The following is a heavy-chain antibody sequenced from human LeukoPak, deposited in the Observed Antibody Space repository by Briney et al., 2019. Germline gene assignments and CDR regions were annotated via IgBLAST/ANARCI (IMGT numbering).Heavy chain of an antibody. Sequence: GGSLRLSCAASGFTFSSYWMSWVRQAPGKGLEWVANIKQDGSEKYYVDSVKGRFTISRDNAKNSLYLQMNSLRVEDTAVYYCARDYSYPYERLPFDPWGQGTLVTVSS. CDR2: IKQDGSEK. V-gene: IGHV3-7*01. CDR1: GFTFSSYW. J-gene: IGHJ5*02. D-gene: IGHD2-21*01. CDR3: ARDYSYPYERLPFDP.